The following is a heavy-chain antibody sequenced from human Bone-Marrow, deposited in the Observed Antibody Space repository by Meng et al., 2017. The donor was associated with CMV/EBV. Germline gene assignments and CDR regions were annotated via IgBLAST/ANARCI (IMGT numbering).Heavy chain of an antibody. CDR2: IWYHGSDK. CDR1: GFTFSNYA. D-gene: IGHD4-11*01. CDR3: ARQAHYTSPFDY. V-gene: IGHV3-33*08. J-gene: IGHJ4*02. Sequence: GESLKISCAASGFTFSNYAMHWVRQAPGKGLEWVAIIWYHGSDKYYADSVKGRFTISRDNSKNTLYLQMNSLRAEDTAVHYCARQAHYTSPFDYWGQGTLVTVSS.